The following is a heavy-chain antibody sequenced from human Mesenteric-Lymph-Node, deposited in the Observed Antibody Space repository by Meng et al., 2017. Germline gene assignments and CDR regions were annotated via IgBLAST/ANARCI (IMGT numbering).Heavy chain of an antibody. CDR3: AYSSGWYVGENY. Sequence: GSLRLSCAVYGGSFSGYYWSWIRQPPGKGLEWIGEINHSGSTNYNPSLKSRVTISVDTSKNQFSLKLSSVTAADTAVYYCAYSSGWYVGENYWGQGTLGTVSS. J-gene: IGHJ4*02. D-gene: IGHD6-19*01. CDR1: GGSFSGYY. CDR2: INHSGST. V-gene: IGHV4-34*01.